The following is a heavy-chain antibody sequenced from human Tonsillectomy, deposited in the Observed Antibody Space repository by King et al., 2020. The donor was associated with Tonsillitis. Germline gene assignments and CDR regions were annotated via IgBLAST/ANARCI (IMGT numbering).Heavy chain of an antibody. CDR2: ISISSTYI. J-gene: IGHJ6*02. CDR3: ARDGRFCGSGSYKKGGGYCGMDV. CDR1: GFSLSSHS. D-gene: IGHD3-10*01. Sequence: VQLVESGGGLVKPGGSLRLSCAASGFSLSSHSMNWVRQVPGKGLEWISSISISSTYIYYADSLKGRFTISRDNAKNSLFLEMNNLRADDTALYYCARDGRFCGSGSYKKGGGYCGMDVWGQGTTVTVSS. V-gene: IGHV3-21*06.